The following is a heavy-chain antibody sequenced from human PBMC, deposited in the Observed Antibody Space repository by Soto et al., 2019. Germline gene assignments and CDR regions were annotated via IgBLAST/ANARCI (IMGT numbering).Heavy chain of an antibody. CDR1: GYTFTSYA. D-gene: IGHD3-16*01. Sequence: ASVKVSCKASGYTFTSYAMNWVRQAPGQRLEWMGWINAGNGNTKYSQKFQGRVTITADHSTTTAYMELSSLTSEDTAVYYCARDETRGSDYWGQGTLVTVSS. CDR3: ARDETRGSDY. V-gene: IGHV1-3*01. CDR2: INAGNGNT. J-gene: IGHJ4*02.